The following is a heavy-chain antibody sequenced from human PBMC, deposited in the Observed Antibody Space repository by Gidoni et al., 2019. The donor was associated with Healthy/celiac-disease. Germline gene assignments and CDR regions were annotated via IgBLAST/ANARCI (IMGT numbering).Heavy chain of an antibody. CDR1: GLTFADSS. J-gene: IGHJ5*02. CDR2: ISWNSGSI. D-gene: IGHD2-2*01. V-gene: IGHV3-9*01. CDR3: AKDSGYCSSTSCFNWFDP. Sequence: VQLVESGGGLVQPGRSLRRSCAASGLTFADSSMNWVRHAPGQGLEWVSSISWNSGSIGYADSVQGRFTISRDNAENSLYLQMNSLRAEDTALYYCAKDSGYCSSTSCFNWFDPWGQGTLVTVSS.